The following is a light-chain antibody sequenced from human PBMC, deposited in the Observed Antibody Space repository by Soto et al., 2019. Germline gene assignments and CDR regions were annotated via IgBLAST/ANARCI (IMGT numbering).Light chain of an antibody. V-gene: IGKV1-13*02. CDR1: QDISSS. Sequence: AIQLTQSPSSLSASVGDQVTITCRASQDISSSLAWYQQRPGTPPNLLIYDASSLQSGVPFRFSGSRSGTDFALSITSLQPEDFATYYFQQFKAYPITFGPGTKVHI. CDR3: QQFKAYPIT. CDR2: DAS. J-gene: IGKJ3*01.